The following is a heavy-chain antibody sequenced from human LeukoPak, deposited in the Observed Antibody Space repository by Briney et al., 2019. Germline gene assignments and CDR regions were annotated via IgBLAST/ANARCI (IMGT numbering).Heavy chain of an antibody. V-gene: IGHV4-59*01. CDR2: IHYSGST. CDR1: GGSISSYY. Sequence: SETLSLTCTVSGGSISSYYWSWIRQPPGKGLEWIGYIHYSGSTNYNPSLKSRVTISVDTSKNQFSLKLSSVTAADTAVYYCARVSWFPGTSYYYMDVWGKGTTVTVSS. J-gene: IGHJ6*03. D-gene: IGHD1-1*01. CDR3: ARVSWFPGTSYYYMDV.